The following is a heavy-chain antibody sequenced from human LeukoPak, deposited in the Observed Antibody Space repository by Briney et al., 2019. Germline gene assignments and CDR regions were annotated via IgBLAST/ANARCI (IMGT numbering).Heavy chain of an antibody. CDR1: GGTFSSYA. CDR2: IILIFGTA. D-gene: IGHD1-14*01. V-gene: IGHV1-69*05. Sequence: ASVKVSCKASGGTFSSYAISWVRQAPGQGLEWMGGIILIFGTANYAQKFQGRVTITTDESTSTAYMELSSLRSEDTAVYYCARGPEPTAIDYWGQGTLVTVSS. J-gene: IGHJ4*02. CDR3: ARGPEPTAIDY.